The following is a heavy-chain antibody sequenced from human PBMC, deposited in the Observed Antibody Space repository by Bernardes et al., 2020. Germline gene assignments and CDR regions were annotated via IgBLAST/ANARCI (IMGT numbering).Heavy chain of an antibody. V-gene: IGHV3-13*01. CDR1: GFSSSSYD. D-gene: IGHD6-13*01. CDR2: IRTAGDT. J-gene: IGHJ6*04. CDR3: ARGKSRAAAAAYYYYGMDV. Sequence: GGSLRPSWAASGFSSSSYDMHCVRPATGKCLEWVSSIRTAGDTYYPGSVKGRFTISRENAKNSLYLQMNSLRAGDTAVYYCARGKSRAAAAAYYYYGMDVWGKGTTVTVSS.